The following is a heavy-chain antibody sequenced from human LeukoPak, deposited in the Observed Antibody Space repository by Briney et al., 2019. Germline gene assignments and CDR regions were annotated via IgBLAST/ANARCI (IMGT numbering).Heavy chain of an antibody. Sequence: PSQTLSLTCAVSGDSISSGDYSWSWIRQPSGKGLEWIGYIFHSGSSYYNPSLKSRVTISVDKSKNQFSLRLTSVTAADTAVYYCARDTILTGYINYYYYMDVWGKGTTVTVSS. CDR2: IFHSGSS. D-gene: IGHD3-9*01. V-gene: IGHV4-30-2*01. CDR3: ARDTILTGYINYYYYMDV. CDR1: GDSISSGDYS. J-gene: IGHJ6*03.